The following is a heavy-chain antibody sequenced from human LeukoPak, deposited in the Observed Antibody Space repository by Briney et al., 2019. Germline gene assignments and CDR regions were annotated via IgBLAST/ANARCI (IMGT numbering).Heavy chain of an antibody. V-gene: IGHV3-21*01. J-gene: IGHJ4*02. Sequence: GGSLRLSCAASGFTFSSYSMNWVRQAPGKGLEWASSISSSSSYIYYADSVKGRFTISRDNAKNSLYLQMNSLRAEDTAVYYCARDIAAADTSGFGYWGQGTLVTVSS. CDR2: ISSSSSYI. D-gene: IGHD6-13*01. CDR3: ARDIAAADTSGFGY. CDR1: GFTFSSYS.